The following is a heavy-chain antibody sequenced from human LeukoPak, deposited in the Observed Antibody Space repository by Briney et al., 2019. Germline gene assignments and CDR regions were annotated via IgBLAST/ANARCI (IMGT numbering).Heavy chain of an antibody. CDR2: ISCSGGSK. D-gene: IGHD5-12*01. V-gene: IGHV3-23*01. CDR1: GFTFRSYA. J-gene: IGHJ4*02. CDR3: AKEPISSGYDYYFDY. Sequence: GGSLRLSCAASGFTFRSYAMRWVRHAPGKGLEWVSVISCSGGSKHYADPVKGRFTISRDNSKNTLYLQKNSLRAEDKAVDYCAKEPISSGYDYYFDYWGQGTLVTVSS.